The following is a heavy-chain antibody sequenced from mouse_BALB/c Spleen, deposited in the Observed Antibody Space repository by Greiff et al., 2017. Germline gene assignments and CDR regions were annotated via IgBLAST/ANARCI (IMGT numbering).Heavy chain of an antibody. J-gene: IGHJ4*01. V-gene: IGHV14-3*02. D-gene: IGHD1-1*01. Sequence: EVQLQQSGAELVKPGASVKLSCTASGFNIKDTYMHWVKQRPEQGLEWIGRIDPANGNTKYDPKFQGKATITADTSSNTAYLQLSSLTSEDTAVYYCARSSGSSYRDAMDYWGQGTSVTVSS. CDR1: GFNIKDTY. CDR3: ARSSGSSYRDAMDY. CDR2: IDPANGNT.